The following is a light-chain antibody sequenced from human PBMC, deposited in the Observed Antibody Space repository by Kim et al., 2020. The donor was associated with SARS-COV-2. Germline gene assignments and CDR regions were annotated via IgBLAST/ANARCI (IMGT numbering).Light chain of an antibody. CDR3: QSYDSSNWV. CDR2: EDN. J-gene: IGLJ3*02. V-gene: IGLV6-57*02. Sequence: GKTVTISCTGSSGSIASNDVQWYQPRPGSAPTTVIYEDNQRPSGVPDRFSGSIDSSSNSASLTISGLKTEDEADYYCQSYDSSNWVFGGGTQLTVL. CDR1: SGSIASND.